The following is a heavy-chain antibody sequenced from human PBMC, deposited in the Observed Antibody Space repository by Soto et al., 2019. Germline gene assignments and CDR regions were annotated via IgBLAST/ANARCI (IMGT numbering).Heavy chain of an antibody. V-gene: IGHV4-59*08. J-gene: IGHJ4*02. CDR3: ARRYGGTFDY. Sequence: PSETLSHTCTVSGCSISGDYWSWIRQPPGKGLEWIGYIYYSGSTNYNPSLKSRVTISVDTSKNQFSLKLSSVTAADTAVYYCARRYGGTFDYWGQGTLVTVSS. D-gene: IGHD2-15*01. CDR2: IYYSGST. CDR1: GCSISGDY.